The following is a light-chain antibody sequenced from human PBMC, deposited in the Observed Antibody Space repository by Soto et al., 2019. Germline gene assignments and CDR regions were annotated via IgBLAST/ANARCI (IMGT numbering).Light chain of an antibody. V-gene: IGLV2-14*01. Sequence: QSVLTQPPSASGSPGQSVTISCTGSSSDFGDYHYVSWYQQYPGKAPKLMIYEVSNRPSGVSNRFSGSKSGNTASLTISGLQAEDEADYYCSSYTSSSTLYVFGTGTKLTVL. CDR2: EVS. CDR3: SSYTSSSTLYV. J-gene: IGLJ1*01. CDR1: SSDFGDYHY.